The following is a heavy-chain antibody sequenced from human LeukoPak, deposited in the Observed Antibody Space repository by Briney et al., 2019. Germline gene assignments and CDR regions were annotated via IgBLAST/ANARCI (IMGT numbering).Heavy chain of an antibody. Sequence: ASVKVSCKASGYTFTSNDINWLRQATGQGLEWMGWMNPNSGNTGYAQKFQGRVTITRNTSISTAYMELSSLRSEDTAVYYCARAYTYYDFWSGYYTGNYFDYWGQGTLVTVSS. CDR1: GYTFTSND. CDR2: MNPNSGNT. V-gene: IGHV1-8*03. J-gene: IGHJ4*02. CDR3: ARAYTYYDFWSGYYTGNYFDY. D-gene: IGHD3-3*01.